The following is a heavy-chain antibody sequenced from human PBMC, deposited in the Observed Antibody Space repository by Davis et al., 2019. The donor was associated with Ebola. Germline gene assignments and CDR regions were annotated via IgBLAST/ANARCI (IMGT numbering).Heavy chain of an antibody. CDR1: RFTFSSYS. CDR3: ASVFSRVKEGNYYYYYGMDV. D-gene: IGHD3-9*01. CDR2: ISSSSSYI. J-gene: IGHJ6*02. Sequence: GGSLRLSCAASRFTFSSYSMNWVRQAPGKGLEWVSSISSSSSYIYYADSVKGRFTISRDNAKNSLYLQMNSLRAEDTAVYYCASVFSRVKEGNYYYYYGMDVWGQGTTVTVSS. V-gene: IGHV3-21*01.